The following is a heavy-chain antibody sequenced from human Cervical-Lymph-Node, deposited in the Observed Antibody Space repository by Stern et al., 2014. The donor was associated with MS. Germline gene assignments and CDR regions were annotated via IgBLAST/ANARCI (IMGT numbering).Heavy chain of an antibody. CDR2: IYWDDDK. V-gene: IGHV2-5*02. J-gene: IGHJ4*02. D-gene: IGHD2-15*01. Sequence: QVTLKESGPTLVKPTQPLTLTCTFSGFSLSPSGVGVGWIRQPPGKALEWLALIYWDDDKRYSPSLKSRLTITKDTSKNQVVLTVTNMDPVDTATYYCAHRLGGGTYDYWGQGTLVTVSS. CDR1: GFSLSPSGVG. CDR3: AHRLGGGTYDY.